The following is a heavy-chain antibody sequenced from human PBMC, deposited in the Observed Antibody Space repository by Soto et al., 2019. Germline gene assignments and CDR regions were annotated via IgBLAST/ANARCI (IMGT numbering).Heavy chain of an antibody. CDR2: VYFSGST. CDR3: ARQEAVPGTPFDS. D-gene: IGHD6-19*01. J-gene: IGHJ4*02. CDR1: GGSINGYY. Sequence: QERLQESGPGLVKPSETLSLTCSVSGGSINGYYLNWIRQPPGKGLEWLGNVYFSGSTHYNPSLEARLTISVDTSKKQISLKLRSVTAADTAVYYCARQEAVPGTPFDSWGQGTLVSVSS. V-gene: IGHV4-59*01.